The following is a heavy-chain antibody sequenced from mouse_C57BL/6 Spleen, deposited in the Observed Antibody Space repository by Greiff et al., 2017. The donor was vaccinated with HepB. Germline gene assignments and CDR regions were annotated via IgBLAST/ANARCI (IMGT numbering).Heavy chain of an antibody. CDR2: IHPNIGST. CDR1: GYTFTSYW. D-gene: IGHD2-3*01. V-gene: IGHV1-64*01. CDR3: ARGGAYDNYWYFDV. J-gene: IGHJ1*03. Sequence: QVQLQQPGAELVKPGASVKLSCKASGYTFTSYWMHWVKQRPGQGLEWIGMIHPNIGSTNYNEKFKSKATLTVDKSSSTAYMQLSSLTSEDSAVYYCARGGAYDNYWYFDVWGKGTTVTVSS.